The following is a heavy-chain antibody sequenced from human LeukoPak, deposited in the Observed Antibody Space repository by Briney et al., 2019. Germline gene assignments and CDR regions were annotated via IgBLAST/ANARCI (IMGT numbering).Heavy chain of an antibody. V-gene: IGHV3-9*01. Sequence: GGSLRLSCAASGFTFDDYAMHWVRQGPGKGLEWVSGISWNSGSIGYADSVKGRFTISRDNAKNSLYLQMNSLRAEDTAVYYCARDQYYDFWSGHRTFDYWGQGTLVIVSS. J-gene: IGHJ4*02. CDR1: GFTFDDYA. CDR3: ARDQYYDFWSGHRTFDY. CDR2: ISWNSGSI. D-gene: IGHD3-3*01.